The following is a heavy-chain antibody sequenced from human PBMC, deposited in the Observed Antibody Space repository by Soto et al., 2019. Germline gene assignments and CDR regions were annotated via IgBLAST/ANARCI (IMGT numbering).Heavy chain of an antibody. CDR1: GFTFSSYS. V-gene: IGHV3-48*02. J-gene: IGHJ6*02. CDR2: ISSSSSTI. D-gene: IGHD3-22*01. Sequence: PGGSLRLSCAASGFTFSSYSMNWVRQAPGKGLEWVSYISSSSSTIYYADSVKGRFTISRDNAKNSLYLQMNSLRDEDTAVYYCARLIYYYDSSGYPPYYYYGMDVWGQGTTVTVSS. CDR3: ARLIYYYDSSGYPPYYYYGMDV.